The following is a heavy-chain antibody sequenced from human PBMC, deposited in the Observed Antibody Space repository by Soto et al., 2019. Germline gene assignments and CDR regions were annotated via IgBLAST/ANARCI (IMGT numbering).Heavy chain of an antibody. J-gene: IGHJ5*02. Sequence: GGSLRLSCAASGFTFSSYAMNWVRQAPGKGLEWVSTISGSGGSTYYADSVKGRFTISRDSSKNTLYLQMSSLRAEDTAVYYCVRGGGGGLFDPWGQGTMVTVSS. V-gene: IGHV3-23*01. CDR2: ISGSGGST. D-gene: IGHD2-15*01. CDR1: GFTFSSYA. CDR3: VRGGGGGLFDP.